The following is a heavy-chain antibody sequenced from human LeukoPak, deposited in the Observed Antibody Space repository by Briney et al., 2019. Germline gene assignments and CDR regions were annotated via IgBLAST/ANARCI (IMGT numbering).Heavy chain of an antibody. CDR1: GGSISSGGYS. J-gene: IGHJ4*02. D-gene: IGHD6-13*01. CDR3: ARAPYSSSWYDY. Sequence: SQTLSLTCAVSGGSISSGGYSWSWIRQPPGKGLEWIGYIYHSGSTYYNPSLKSRVAISVDRSENQFSLKLSSVTAADTAVYYCARAPYSSSWYDYWGQGTLVTVSS. CDR2: IYHSGST. V-gene: IGHV4-30-2*01.